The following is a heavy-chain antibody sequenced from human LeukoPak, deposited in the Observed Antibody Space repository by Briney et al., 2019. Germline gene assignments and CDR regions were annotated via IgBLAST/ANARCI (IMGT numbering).Heavy chain of an antibody. CDR3: ARRVVIIYYYGMDV. V-gene: IGHV3-30-3*01. D-gene: IGHD3-3*01. Sequence: GGSLRLSCAASGFTFSSYAMHWVRQAPGKGLEWVAVISYDGSNKYYADSVKGRFTISRDNSKNTLYLQMNSLRAEDTAVYYCARRVVIIYYYGMDVWGQGTTVTVS. CDR2: ISYDGSNK. CDR1: GFTFSSYA. J-gene: IGHJ6*02.